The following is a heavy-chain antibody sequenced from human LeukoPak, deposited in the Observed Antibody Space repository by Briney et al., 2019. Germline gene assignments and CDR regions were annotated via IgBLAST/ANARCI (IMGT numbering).Heavy chain of an antibody. V-gene: IGHV3-7*01. CDR2: IKQDGSEE. CDR3: ARGLMGAYNWFDP. D-gene: IGHD1-26*01. J-gene: IGHJ5*02. Sequence: GGSLRLSCAASGFSFSSYWMNWVRQAPGKGLEWVANIKQDGSEEYYVDSVKGRFTISRDNAKNSLYLQMNSLRAEDTAAYYCARGLMGAYNWFDPWGQGTLVTVSS. CDR1: GFSFSSYW.